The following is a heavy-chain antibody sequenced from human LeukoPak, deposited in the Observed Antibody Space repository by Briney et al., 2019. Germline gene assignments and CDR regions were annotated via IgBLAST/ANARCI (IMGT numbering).Heavy chain of an antibody. CDR2: INHSGST. Sequence: SETLSLTCAVYGGSFSGYYWSWIRQPPGKGLEWIGEINHSGSTNYNPSLKSRVTISVDTSKNQFSLKLSSVTAADTAVYYCARSRSVAGLVLYYFDYWGQGTLVTVSS. CDR3: ARSRSVAGLVLYYFDY. J-gene: IGHJ4*02. CDR1: GGSFSGYY. D-gene: IGHD3/OR15-3a*01. V-gene: IGHV4-34*01.